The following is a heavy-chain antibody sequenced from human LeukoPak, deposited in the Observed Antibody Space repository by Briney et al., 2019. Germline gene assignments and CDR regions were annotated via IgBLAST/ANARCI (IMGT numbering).Heavy chain of an antibody. J-gene: IGHJ6*02. V-gene: IGHV3-21*01. CDR1: GFTFSSYS. CDR3: ARDGRIVGATDYYGMDV. CDR2: ISSSSSYI. D-gene: IGHD1-26*01. Sequence: GGSLRLSCAASGFTFSSYSMNWVRQAPGKGLEWVSSISSSSSYIYYADSVKGRFTISRDNAKNSLYLQMNSLRAEDTAVYYCARDGRIVGATDYYGMDVWGQGTTVTVSS.